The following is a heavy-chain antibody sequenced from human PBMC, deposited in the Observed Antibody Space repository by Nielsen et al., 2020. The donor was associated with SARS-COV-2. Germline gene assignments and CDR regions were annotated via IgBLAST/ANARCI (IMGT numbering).Heavy chain of an antibody. D-gene: IGHD7-27*01. CDR3: ARFAGSTGWTDDY. V-gene: IGHV3-23*01. CDR2: ISSGGGTT. J-gene: IGHJ4*02. CDR1: GFIFSSYD. Sequence: GESLKISCAASGFIFSSYDMNWVRQAPGKGLDWVSAISSGGGTTYYADSVKGRFTISRDNSKNTLYLQMNSLRAEDTAVYYCARFAGSTGWTDDYWGQGTLVTVSS.